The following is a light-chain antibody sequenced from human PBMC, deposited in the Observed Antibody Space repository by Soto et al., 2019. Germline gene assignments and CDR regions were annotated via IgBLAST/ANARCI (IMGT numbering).Light chain of an antibody. V-gene: IGKV3D-20*02. CDR1: QSVSSNY. J-gene: IGKJ4*01. Sequence: EIVFRQSPGTLSFSPGERATLSFRASQSVSSNYLAWYQQKPGQAPRLLIYDASTRATGIPARFSGSGSGTDFTLTISSLQPEDFATYYCQQSYSTLTFGGGTKVDI. CDR2: DAS. CDR3: QQSYSTLT.